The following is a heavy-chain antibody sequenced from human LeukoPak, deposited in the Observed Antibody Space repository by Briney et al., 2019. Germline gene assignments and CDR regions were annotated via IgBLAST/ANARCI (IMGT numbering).Heavy chain of an antibody. CDR3: ARELGYCSSTSCYAFDY. CDR1: GFTFSSYS. D-gene: IGHD2-2*01. V-gene: IGHV3-21*01. CDR2: ISSSSSYI. J-gene: IGHJ4*02. Sequence: GGSLRLSCAASGFTFSSYSMNWVRQAPGKGLEWVSSISSSSSYIYYADSVKGRFTISRDNAKNSLYLQMNSLRAEDTAVYYCARELGYCSSTSCYAFDYWGQGTLVTVSS.